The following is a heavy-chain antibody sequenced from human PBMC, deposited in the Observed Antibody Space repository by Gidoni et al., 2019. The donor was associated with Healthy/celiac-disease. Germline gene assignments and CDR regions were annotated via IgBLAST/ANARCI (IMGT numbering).Heavy chain of an antibody. CDR1: GYTLTELS. CDR3: ATDTLWSPRDAFDI. J-gene: IGHJ3*02. CDR2: FDPEDGET. Sequence: QVQLVQSGAEVQKPGASVKVSCKVSGYTLTELSMHWVRQAPGKGLEWMEGFDPEDGETIYAQKFQGRVTMTEDTSTDTAYMELSSLRSEDTAVYYCATDTLWSPRDAFDIWGQGTMVTVSS. V-gene: IGHV1-24*01. D-gene: IGHD3-10*01.